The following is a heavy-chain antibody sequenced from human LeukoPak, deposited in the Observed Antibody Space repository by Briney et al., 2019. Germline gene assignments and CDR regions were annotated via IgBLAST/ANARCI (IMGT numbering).Heavy chain of an antibody. CDR2: INHSGST. D-gene: IGHD6-19*01. V-gene: IGHV4-34*01. J-gene: IGHJ4*02. Sequence: SETLSLTCTVSGGSINSYYWSWIRQPPGKGLEWIGEINHSGSTNYNPSLKSRVTISVDTSKNQFSLKLSSVTAADTAVYYCARGRFRSSLGYRGQGTLVTVSS. CDR3: ARGRFRSSLGY. CDR1: GGSINSYY.